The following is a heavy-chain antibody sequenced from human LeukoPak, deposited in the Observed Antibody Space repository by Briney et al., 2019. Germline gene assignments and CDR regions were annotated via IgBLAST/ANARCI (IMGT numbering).Heavy chain of an antibody. J-gene: IGHJ2*01. D-gene: IGHD3-22*01. V-gene: IGHV1-46*01. CDR2: VHPSGGST. CDR1: GYTFTSYY. CDR3: ARITMTASGWYFDL. Sequence: ASVKLSCKASGYTFTSYYMHWLRQAPGQGLEWIGIVHPSGGSTSYAQKFQGRVTMTRDTATSTVYMELSSLRSEDTVLYYCARITMTASGWYFDLWGRGSLVAVSS.